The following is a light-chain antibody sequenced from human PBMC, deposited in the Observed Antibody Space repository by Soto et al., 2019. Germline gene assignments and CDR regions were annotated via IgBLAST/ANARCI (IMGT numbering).Light chain of an antibody. CDR3: QQYATSPPT. J-gene: IGKJ1*01. Sequence: EIVLTQSPGTLSLSPGERATLSCRASQSVSSRSLAWYQQKPGQAPRLLISDASNRAADIPDRFSGSGSGTDFTLTITRLEPEDFVVYYCQQYATSPPTFGQGTKVEIK. CDR2: DAS. CDR1: QSVSSRS. V-gene: IGKV3-20*01.